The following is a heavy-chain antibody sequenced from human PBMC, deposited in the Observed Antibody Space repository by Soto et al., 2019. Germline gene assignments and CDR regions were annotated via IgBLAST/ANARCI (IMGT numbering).Heavy chain of an antibody. J-gene: IGHJ6*02. D-gene: IGHD2-2*01. Sequence: SVKVSCKASGGTFSSYAISWVRQAPGQGLEWMGGIIPIFGTANYAQKFQGRVTINGAEPTITAYMELSSLRSEDKDAYYWSTDKLGYPSSTSCYEYYSYAMDVWGQGTKLTVFS. CDR1: GGTFSSYA. V-gene: IGHV1-69*13. CDR3: STDKLGYPSSTSCYEYYSYAMDV. CDR2: IIPIFGTA.